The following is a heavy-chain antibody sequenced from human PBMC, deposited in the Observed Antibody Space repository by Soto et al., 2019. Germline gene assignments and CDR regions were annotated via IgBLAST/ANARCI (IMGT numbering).Heavy chain of an antibody. J-gene: IGHJ4*02. D-gene: IGHD1-26*01. CDR3: ARGTVGATQSLDY. V-gene: IGHV1-69*05. Sequence: QVQLVQSGAEVKKPGSSVKVSCKASGGTFSSYAISWVRQAPGQGLEWMGGIIPIFGTVNYAQKFQGRVTXTXDVXPSTAYMELSSLRSEDTAVYYCARGTVGATQSLDYWGQGTLVTVSS. CDR1: GGTFSSYA. CDR2: IIPIFGTV.